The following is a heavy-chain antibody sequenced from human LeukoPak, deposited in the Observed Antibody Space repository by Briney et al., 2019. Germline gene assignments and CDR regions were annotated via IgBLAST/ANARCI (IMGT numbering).Heavy chain of an antibody. J-gene: IGHJ4*02. CDR1: GGSISSGSYY. Sequence: SETLSLTCTVSGGSISSGSYYWSWIRQPAGKGLEWIGRIYTSGSTNYNPSLKSRVTISVDTSKNQFFLKLSSVTAADTAVYYCARALVTTVVTNYFDYWGQGTLVTVSS. V-gene: IGHV4-61*02. D-gene: IGHD4-23*01. CDR3: ARALVTTVVTNYFDY. CDR2: IYTSGST.